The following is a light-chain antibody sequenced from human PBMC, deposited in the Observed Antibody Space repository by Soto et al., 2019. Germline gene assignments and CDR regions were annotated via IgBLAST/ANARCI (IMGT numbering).Light chain of an antibody. CDR3: AAWDDRLNGVI. J-gene: IGLJ2*01. V-gene: IGLV1-44*01. Sequence: QSVLTQPPSASGTPGQRVTISCSGSSSNIGSNTANWYQQVPGTAPKLLIYSNNQRRSGVPDRFSGSKSGTSASLAISGLQSDDESDYYCAAWDDRLNGVIFGGGTKVTVL. CDR1: SSNIGSNT. CDR2: SNN.